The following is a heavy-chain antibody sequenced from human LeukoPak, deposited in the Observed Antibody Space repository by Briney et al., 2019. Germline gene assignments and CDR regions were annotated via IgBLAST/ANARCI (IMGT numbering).Heavy chain of an antibody. CDR1: GGSISNVDYY. V-gene: IGHV4-30-4*08. CDR2: INYSGST. J-gene: IGHJ4*02. CDR3: ARLTSSSSGSSFDY. D-gene: IGHD6-13*01. Sequence: SETLSLTCTVSGGSISNVDYYWSWIRQPPGKGLEWIGHINYSGSTNYNPSLKSRVTISVDTSKNQFSLKLSSVTAADTAVYYCARLTSSSSGSSFDYWGQGTLVTVSS.